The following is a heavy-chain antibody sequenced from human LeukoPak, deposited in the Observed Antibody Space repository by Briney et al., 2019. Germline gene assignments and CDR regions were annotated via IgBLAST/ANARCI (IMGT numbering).Heavy chain of an antibody. Sequence: ASVKVSCKASGYTFTDYYIHWVRQAPGQGLGWMGWINPKNGGTNYAQKFQGRVTMTRDTSISTAYMEMSTLRSDDTAVYYCARLATWGSWGQGTMVTVSS. CDR3: ARLATWGS. V-gene: IGHV1-2*02. D-gene: IGHD3-16*01. J-gene: IGHJ3*01. CDR1: GYTFTDYY. CDR2: INPKNGGT.